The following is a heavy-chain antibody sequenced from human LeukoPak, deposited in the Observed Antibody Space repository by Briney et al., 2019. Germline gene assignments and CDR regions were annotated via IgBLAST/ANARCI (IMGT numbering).Heavy chain of an antibody. CDR2: INHSGST. D-gene: IGHD3-10*01. Sequence: HPSETLSLTCAVYGGSFSGYYWSWIRQPPGKGLEWIGEINHSGSTNYNPSLKSRVTISVDASKNQFSLKLSSVTAADTAVYYCARVASSMGSGLDYWGQGTLVTVSS. J-gene: IGHJ4*02. CDR3: ARVASSMGSGLDY. V-gene: IGHV4-34*01. CDR1: GGSFSGYY.